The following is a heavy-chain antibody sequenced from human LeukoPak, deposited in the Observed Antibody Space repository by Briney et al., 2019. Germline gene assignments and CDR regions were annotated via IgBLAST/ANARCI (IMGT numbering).Heavy chain of an antibody. D-gene: IGHD6-6*01. CDR3: VRGPPYSSSPRWAVDY. CDR1: GGSINSYY. CDR2: IYSSGST. V-gene: IGHV4-59*01. J-gene: IGHJ4*02. Sequence: SETLSLTCIVSGGSINSYYWSWIRQPPGKGLEWIGYIYSSGSTNYNPSLKSRVTISVDTSKNQFSLKLSSATAADTAVYYCVRGPPYSSSPRWAVDYWGRGTLVTVSS.